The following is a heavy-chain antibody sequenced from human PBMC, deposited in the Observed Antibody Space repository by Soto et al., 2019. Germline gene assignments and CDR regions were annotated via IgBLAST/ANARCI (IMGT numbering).Heavy chain of an antibody. Sequence: GGSLRLSCAASGFTFSSYGMHWVRQAPGKGLEWVAVIWYDGSNKYYADSVKGRFTISRDNSKNTLYLQMNSLRAEDTAVYYCAREGYYDYVWGSYRYTAFDYWGQGTLVTVSS. CDR2: IWYDGSNK. J-gene: IGHJ4*02. D-gene: IGHD3-16*02. CDR1: GFTFSSYG. CDR3: AREGYYDYVWGSYRYTAFDY. V-gene: IGHV3-33*01.